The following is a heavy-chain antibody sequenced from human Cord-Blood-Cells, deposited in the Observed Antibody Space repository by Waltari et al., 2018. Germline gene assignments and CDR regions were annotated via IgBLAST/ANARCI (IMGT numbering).Heavy chain of an antibody. Sequence: QLQLQESGPGLVKPPETLSLTCTVSGGSISSSSYYWGWIRQPPGKGLEWIGSIYYSGSTYYNPSLKSRVTISVDTSKNQFSLKLSSVTAADTAVYYCARRQLTGTTPGGAFDIWGQGTMVTVSS. CDR1: GGSISSSSYY. J-gene: IGHJ3*02. CDR3: ARRQLTGTTPGGAFDI. V-gene: IGHV4-39*07. D-gene: IGHD1-20*01. CDR2: IYYSGST.